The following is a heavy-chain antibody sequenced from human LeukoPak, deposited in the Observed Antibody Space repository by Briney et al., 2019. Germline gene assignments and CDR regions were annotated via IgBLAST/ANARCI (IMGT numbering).Heavy chain of an antibody. CDR2: INPSGGST. Sequence: ASVKVSCKASGYTFTSYYMHWVRQAPGQGLEWMGIINPSGGSTSYAQKLQGRVTMTTDTSTSTAYMELRSLRSDDTAVYYCARDRLGYYDSSGYYYGYTNWGQGTLVTVSS. J-gene: IGHJ4*02. CDR3: ARDRLGYYDSSGYYYGYTN. V-gene: IGHV1-46*01. CDR1: GYTFTSYY. D-gene: IGHD3-22*01.